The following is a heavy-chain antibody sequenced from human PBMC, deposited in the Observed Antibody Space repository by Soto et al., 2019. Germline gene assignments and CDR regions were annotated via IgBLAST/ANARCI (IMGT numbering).Heavy chain of an antibody. CDR1: GGSINSYY. CDR3: AKDSSAWAGGYKWFDP. CDR2: IYYSGST. Sequence: QVQLQESGPGLVKRSETLSLTCTVSGGSINSYYWSWIRQSPVKGLEWIGYIYYSGSTEYNPSLKSRVTISMDTSKKQFSLKLSSVTAADTAVYYCAKDSSAWAGGYKWFDPWGKGTLVTVS. D-gene: IGHD3-22*01. V-gene: IGHV4-59*01. J-gene: IGHJ5*02.